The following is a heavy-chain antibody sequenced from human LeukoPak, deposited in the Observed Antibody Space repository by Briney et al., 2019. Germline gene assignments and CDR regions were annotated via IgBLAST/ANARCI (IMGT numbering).Heavy chain of an antibody. J-gene: IGHJ4*02. CDR1: GGTCSSYA. CDR2: IIPIFGTA. CDR3: ARGTSGIAAAGTNY. Sequence: SVKVSCKASGGTCSSYAISWVRQAPGQGLEWMGGIIPIFGTANYAQKFQGRVTITADKSTSTAYMELSSLRSEDTAVYYCARGTSGIAAAGTNYWGQGTLVTVSS. V-gene: IGHV1-69*06. D-gene: IGHD6-13*01.